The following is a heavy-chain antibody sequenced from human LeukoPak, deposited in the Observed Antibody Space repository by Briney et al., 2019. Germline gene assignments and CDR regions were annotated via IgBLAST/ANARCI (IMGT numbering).Heavy chain of an antibody. CDR1: GFXSRNLW. CDR2: INHIGSEN. J-gene: IGHJ3*02. CDR3: ASDRGALDI. V-gene: IGHV3-7*04. D-gene: IGHD3-10*01. Sequence: GGTLRLSCVASGFXSRNLWISWVRQAPGKGLEWVANINHIGSENDYVASVKGRFIIFRDNDQKSLFLQMKNLRAEDTAVYYCASDRGALDIWGQGTMVTVSS.